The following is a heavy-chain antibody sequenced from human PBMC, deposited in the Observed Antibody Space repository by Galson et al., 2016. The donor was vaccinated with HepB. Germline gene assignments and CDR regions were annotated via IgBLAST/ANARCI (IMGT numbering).Heavy chain of an antibody. CDR3: ARAVYSTVLDS. CDR2: INTDGGGA. J-gene: IGHJ4*02. Sequence: SLRLSCAASGFPLSSHWMHWVRQAPGKGLVWVSRINTDGGGATYADSVKSRFTISRDNAKNSLYLQMNSLRAEDTGVYFCARAVYSTVLDSWGQGTLVTVSS. CDR1: GFPLSSHW. V-gene: IGHV3-74*01. D-gene: IGHD2-8*01.